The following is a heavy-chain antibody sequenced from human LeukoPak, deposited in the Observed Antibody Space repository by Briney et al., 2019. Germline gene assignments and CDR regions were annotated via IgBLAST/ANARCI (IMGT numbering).Heavy chain of an antibody. J-gene: IGHJ4*02. CDR3: VRSPQQLPGDY. Sequence: GESLKISCKGSGYSFTTYWIGWVRQMPGKGLEWMGIIYPGDSDTIYSPSFQGQVTISADKSITTAYLQWNSLKASDTAMYYCVRSPQQLPGDYWGQGTLVTVSS. CDR2: IYPGDSDT. CDR1: GYSFTTYW. V-gene: IGHV5-51*01. D-gene: IGHD6-13*01.